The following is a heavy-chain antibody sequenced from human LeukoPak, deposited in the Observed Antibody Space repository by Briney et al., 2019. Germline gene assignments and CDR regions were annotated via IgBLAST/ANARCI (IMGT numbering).Heavy chain of an antibody. D-gene: IGHD6-6*01. CDR2: IWFDGSHK. V-gene: IGHV3-33*01. CDR1: GITVTTNG. J-gene: IGHJ4*02. CDR3: ARDREYSSSSSLDY. Sequence: GGSLRLSCAASGITVTTNGMHWVRQAPGKGLEWVALIWFDGSHKYYADSVKGRFTISRDNSMNTLFLQMNSLSADDTAVYYCARDREYSSSSSLDYWGQGILVTVSS.